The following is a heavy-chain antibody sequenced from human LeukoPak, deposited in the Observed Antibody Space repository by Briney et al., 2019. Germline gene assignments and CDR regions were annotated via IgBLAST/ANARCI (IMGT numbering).Heavy chain of an antibody. D-gene: IGHD3-22*01. V-gene: IGHV3-53*01. CDR3: ARALPDYYYDSSGYYQYYFDY. J-gene: IGHJ4*02. Sequence: GGSLRLSRAASGFTVSSNYMSWVRQAPGKGLEWVSVIYSGGSTYYADSVKGRFTISRDNSKNTLYLQMNSLRAEDTAVYYCARALPDYYYDSSGYYQYYFDYWGQGTLVTVSS. CDR1: GFTVSSNY. CDR2: IYSGGST.